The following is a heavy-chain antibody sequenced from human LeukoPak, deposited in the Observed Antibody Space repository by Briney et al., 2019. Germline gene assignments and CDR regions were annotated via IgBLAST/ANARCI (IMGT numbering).Heavy chain of an antibody. V-gene: IGHV1-18*01. Sequence: ASVKVSCKASGYTFTSYGINWVRQAPGQGLEWMGWISAYNGNTNYAQKLQGRVTMTTDTSTSTAYMELRSLRSDDTAVYYCARDTITFGGVIVDYWGQGTLVTVSS. CDR3: ARDTITFGGVIVDY. CDR2: ISAYNGNT. CDR1: GYTFTSYG. D-gene: IGHD3-16*02. J-gene: IGHJ4*02.